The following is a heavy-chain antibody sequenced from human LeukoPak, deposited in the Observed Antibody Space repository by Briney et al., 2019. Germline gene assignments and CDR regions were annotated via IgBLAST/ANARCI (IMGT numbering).Heavy chain of an antibody. Sequence: GGSLRLSCAASGFTFSDYYMTWIRQAPGKGLEWVSYISSSGTPVYYADSVKGRFTISRDNAKNSLYLQMNSLRAEDTAMYYCARYYYDSSGYYYKDYWGQGTLVTVSS. CDR1: GFTFSDYY. J-gene: IGHJ4*02. D-gene: IGHD3-22*01. CDR2: ISSSGTPV. V-gene: IGHV3-11*04. CDR3: ARYYYDSSGYYYKDY.